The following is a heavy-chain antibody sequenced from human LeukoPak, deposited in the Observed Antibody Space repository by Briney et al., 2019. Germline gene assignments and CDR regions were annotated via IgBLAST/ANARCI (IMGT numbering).Heavy chain of an antibody. CDR2: ITGSGGGT. Sequence: GVSLRLSCAASGFTFSSYAMTWVRQAPGKGREWVSGITGSGGGTVYADSVKGRSTLSRDNSKNTLYLQMNSLRAEDTAVYYCAKHGGFYLDYWGQGTLVTVSS. D-gene: IGHD4-23*01. CDR1: GFTFSSYA. V-gene: IGHV3-23*01. CDR3: AKHGGFYLDY. J-gene: IGHJ4*02.